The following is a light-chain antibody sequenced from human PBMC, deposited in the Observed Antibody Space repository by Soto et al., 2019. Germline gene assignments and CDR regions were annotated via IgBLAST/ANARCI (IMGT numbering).Light chain of an antibody. Sequence: QSVLTQPPSVSGAPGQRVTISCTGSSSNIGSGYDVHWYQQVPGKAPKLLIYGNTNRPSGVPDRFSGSKSGTSASLAITGLQAEDEADYYCQSYDYMVSSYNYVFGTVTKLTVL. CDR1: SSNIGSGYD. V-gene: IGLV1-40*01. CDR2: GNT. J-gene: IGLJ1*01. CDR3: QSYDYMVSSYNYV.